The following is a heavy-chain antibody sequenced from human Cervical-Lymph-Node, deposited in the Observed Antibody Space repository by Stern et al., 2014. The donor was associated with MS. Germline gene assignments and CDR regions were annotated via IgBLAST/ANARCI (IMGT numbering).Heavy chain of an antibody. V-gene: IGHV1-24*01. CDR2: FDPDHGEP. D-gene: IGHD2-21*02. CDR3: ATHRGRVTYYYGMDV. Sequence: VQLVQSGAEVKKPGASVKVSCEVSGYTLSEISMHWVRQAPGKGLEWMGGFDPDHGEPRYAQKFQGRGTMAEDKSTDTAYMELSSLRSEDTAVYYCATHRGRVTYYYGMDVWGQGTTVTVSS. J-gene: IGHJ6*02. CDR1: GYTLSEIS.